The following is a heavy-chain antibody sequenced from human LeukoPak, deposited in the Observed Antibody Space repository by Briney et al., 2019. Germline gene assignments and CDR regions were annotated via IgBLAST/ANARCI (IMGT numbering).Heavy chain of an antibody. V-gene: IGHV3-15*01. CDR1: GFTFSNAW. D-gene: IGHD3-3*01. CDR3: AKDARWSAYDNYYYYYMDV. J-gene: IGHJ6*03. Sequence: KPGGSLRLSCAASGFTFSNAWMSWVRQALGKGLEWVGRTKSNADGGTIDYAAPVKGRFTISRDDSKNTLYLQMNSLRAEDMAVYYCAKDARWSAYDNYYYYYMDVWGKGTTVTVSS. CDR2: TKSNADGGTI.